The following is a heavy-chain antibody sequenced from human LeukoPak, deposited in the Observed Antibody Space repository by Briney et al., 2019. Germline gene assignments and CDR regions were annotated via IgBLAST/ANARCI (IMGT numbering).Heavy chain of an antibody. Sequence: GGSLRLSCTVSGFTVSSNSMSWVRQAPGKGLEWVSFIYSGGNTHYSDSLKGRFTISRDNSKNTLYLQMNSLGVEDTAVYYCARRAGAYSHPYDYWGQGTLVTVSS. CDR3: ARRAGAYSHPYDY. CDR2: IYSGGNT. CDR1: GFTVSSNS. V-gene: IGHV3-53*01. J-gene: IGHJ4*02. D-gene: IGHD4/OR15-4a*01.